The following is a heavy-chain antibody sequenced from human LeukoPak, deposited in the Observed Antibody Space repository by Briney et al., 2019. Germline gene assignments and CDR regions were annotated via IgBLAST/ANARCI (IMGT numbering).Heavy chain of an antibody. Sequence: GGSLRLSCATSGFTFTDHYMDWVRQAPGEGLDWVARIRNRPKSYTTEYAASVKGRFTISRDDSKSIAYLQMNSLKTEDTAVYYCTRAFDPWGQGTLVTVSS. CDR1: GFTFTDHY. CDR3: TRAFDP. V-gene: IGHV3-72*01. CDR2: IRNRPKSYTT. J-gene: IGHJ5*02.